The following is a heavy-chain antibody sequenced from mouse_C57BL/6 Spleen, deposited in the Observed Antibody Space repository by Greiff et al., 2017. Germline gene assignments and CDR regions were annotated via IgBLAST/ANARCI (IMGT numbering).Heavy chain of an antibody. D-gene: IGHD2-3*01. Sequence: QVQLKQPGPDLVKPGASVKLSCTASGYTFTSYWMHWVKQRPGQGLEWIGNINPSNGGTNYNEKFKSKATLAVDKASSTAYMQLSSLTSEDSAGYYCSCSVYFNPYDARDYWGQGTSVTVSS. CDR3: SCSVYFNPYDARDY. V-gene: IGHV1-53*01. CDR1: GYTFTSYW. J-gene: IGHJ4*01. CDR2: INPSNGGT.